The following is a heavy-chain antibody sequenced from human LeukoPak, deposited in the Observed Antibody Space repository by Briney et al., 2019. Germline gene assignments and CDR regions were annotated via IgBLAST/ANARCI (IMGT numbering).Heavy chain of an antibody. CDR3: ARGEYQLLPFDY. V-gene: IGHV4-59*01. CDR1: GGSISGYY. D-gene: IGHD2-2*01. J-gene: IGHJ4*02. CDR2: IYYIGST. Sequence: SGTLSLTCTVSGGSISGYYWSWIREPPGKGLWWSGYIYYIGSTNYNPSLKSRATISADTSKNEFSLKLSSVTAADTAVYYCARGEYQLLPFDYWGQGTLVTVSS.